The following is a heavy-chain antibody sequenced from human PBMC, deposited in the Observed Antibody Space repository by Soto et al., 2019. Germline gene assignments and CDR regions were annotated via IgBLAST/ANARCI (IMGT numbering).Heavy chain of an antibody. CDR3: AHSVWVRGLITFDY. V-gene: IGHV2-5*02. CDR1: GFSLSTHGVG. J-gene: IGHJ4*02. Sequence: QITLKESGPTLVKPTQTLTLTCTFSGFSLSTHGVGVGWIRQPPGKALELLALIFWDDAKRYTPSLRSRLTLTKDASKHQVVLTMTNMYPVDTATYFCAHSVWVRGLITFDYWGQGTLVTVSS. CDR2: IFWDDAK. D-gene: IGHD3-10*01.